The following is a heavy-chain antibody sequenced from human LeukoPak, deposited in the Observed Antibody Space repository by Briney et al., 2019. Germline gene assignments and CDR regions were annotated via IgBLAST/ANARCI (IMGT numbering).Heavy chain of an antibody. J-gene: IGHJ4*02. V-gene: IGHV3-48*03. Sequence: GGSLRLSCAASGFTFMSHEMNWVRQAPGKGLEWVSYISGSGSTIYYADSVKGRFTISRDNAKNSLYLQMNSLRAEDTAVYYCATYLYKSLDYWGQGTLVTVSS. CDR2: ISGSGSTI. CDR3: ATYLYKSLDY. D-gene: IGHD3-10*01. CDR1: GFTFMSHE.